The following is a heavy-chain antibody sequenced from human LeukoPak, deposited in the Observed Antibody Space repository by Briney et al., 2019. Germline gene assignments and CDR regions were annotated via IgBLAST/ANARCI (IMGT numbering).Heavy chain of an antibody. D-gene: IGHD1-7*01. CDR1: GFTVSSNY. V-gene: IGHV3-7*01. J-gene: IGHJ4*02. CDR2: IRQDGSEK. CDR3: ARGLELNYYFDY. Sequence: PGGSLRLPCAASGFTVSSNYMSWVRQAPGKGLEWVANIRQDGSEKYYVDSVKGRFTISRDNAKNSLYLQMNSLRAEDTAVYYCARGLELNYYFDYWGQGTLVTVSS.